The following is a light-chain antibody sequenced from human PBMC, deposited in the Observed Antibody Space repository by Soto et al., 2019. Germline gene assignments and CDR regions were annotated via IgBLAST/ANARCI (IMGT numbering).Light chain of an antibody. Sequence: DIVMTQSPLSLPVTPGEPASTSCRSSQSLLHSNGYNYLAWYQQKPGQAPRFLIYGASTRANGIPDRFSGSGSGTDFTLTISRLEPEDFAVYYCQQYGSSPSITFGQGTRLEIK. J-gene: IGKJ5*01. V-gene: IGKV3-20*01. CDR3: QQYGSSPSIT. CDR1: QSLLHSNGYNY. CDR2: GAS.